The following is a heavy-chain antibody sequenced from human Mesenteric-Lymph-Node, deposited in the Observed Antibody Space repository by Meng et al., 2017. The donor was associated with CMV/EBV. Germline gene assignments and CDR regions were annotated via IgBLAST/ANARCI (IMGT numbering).Heavy chain of an antibody. D-gene: IGHD4-11*01. J-gene: IGHJ3*02. V-gene: IGHV5-51*01. Sequence: GESLKISCKGSGYSFTTYWIGWMRQMPGKGLEWMGIIYPGDSDTRYSPSFQGQVTISADKSISTAYLQWSSLKASDTAMYYCASPTLQDAFDIWGQGTMVTASS. CDR2: IYPGDSDT. CDR1: GYSFTTYW. CDR3: ASPTLQDAFDI.